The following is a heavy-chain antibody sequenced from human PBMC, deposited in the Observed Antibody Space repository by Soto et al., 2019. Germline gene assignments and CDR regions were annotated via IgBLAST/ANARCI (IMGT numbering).Heavy chain of an antibody. CDR1: GGSISSYY. D-gene: IGHD6-19*01. CDR2: IYYSGST. J-gene: IGHJ3*02. V-gene: IGHV4-59*01. Sequence: SETLSLTCTVSGGSISSYYWGWIRQPPGKGLEWIGYIYYSGSTNYNPSLKSRVTISVDTSKNQFSLKLSSVTAADTAVYYCARVEQWLVNDAFDIWGQGTIVTVSS. CDR3: ARVEQWLVNDAFDI.